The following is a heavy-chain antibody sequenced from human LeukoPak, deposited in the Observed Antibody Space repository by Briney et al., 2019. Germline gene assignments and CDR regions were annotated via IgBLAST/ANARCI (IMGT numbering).Heavy chain of an antibody. D-gene: IGHD6-19*01. CDR1: GYTFTSYG. CDR3: ARDKSGSSGWYSFFDY. V-gene: IGHV1-2*02. J-gene: IGHJ4*02. CDR2: IDPNSGGT. Sequence: ASVKVSCKASGYTFTSYGISWVRQAPGQGLEWMGWIDPNSGGTNYAQKFQGRVTMTRDTSISTAYMELSRLRSDDTAVYYCARDKSGSSGWYSFFDYWGQGTLVTVSS.